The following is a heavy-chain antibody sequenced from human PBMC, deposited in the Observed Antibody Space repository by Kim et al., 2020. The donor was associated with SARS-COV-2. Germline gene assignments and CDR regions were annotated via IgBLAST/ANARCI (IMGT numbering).Heavy chain of an antibody. V-gene: IGHV4-34*01. CDR2: INHSGST. CDR3: ARVGRGRYCSGGSCYPAYFDY. D-gene: IGHD2-15*01. CDR1: GGSFSGYY. Sequence: SETLSLTCAVYGGSFSGYYWSWIRQPPGKGLEWIGEINHSGSTNYNPSLKSRVTISVDTSKNQFSLKLSSVTAADTAVYYCARVGRGRYCSGGSCYPAYFDYWGQGTLVTVSS. J-gene: IGHJ4*02.